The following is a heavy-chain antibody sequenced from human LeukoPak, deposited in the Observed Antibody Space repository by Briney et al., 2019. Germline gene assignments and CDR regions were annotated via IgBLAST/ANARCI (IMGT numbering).Heavy chain of an antibody. D-gene: IGHD6-13*01. CDR1: GYTFTSYA. V-gene: IGHV7-4-1*02. CDR3: ARGKTYSSSWYGRNWFDP. J-gene: IGHJ5*02. CDR2: INTNTGNP. Sequence: ASVKVSCKASGYTFTSYAMNWVRQAPGQGFEWMGWINTNTGNPTYAQGFTGRFVFSLDTSVSTAYLQISSLKAEDTAVYYCARGKTYSSSWYGRNWFDPWGQGTLVTVSS.